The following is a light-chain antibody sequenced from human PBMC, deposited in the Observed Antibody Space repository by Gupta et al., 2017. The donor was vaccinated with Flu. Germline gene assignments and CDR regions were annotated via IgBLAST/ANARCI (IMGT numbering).Light chain of an antibody. CDR3: QQRSIWLS. V-gene: IGKV3-11*01. J-gene: IGKJ4*01. Sequence: SPATRSLSPGERATLSCRASQSVGSLLAWYQQKPGQAPRLLIYDASNRATGIPARFSGSGSGTDFTLTISSLEPEDFAVYYCQQRSIWLSFGGGTKVEIK. CDR2: DAS. CDR1: QSVGSL.